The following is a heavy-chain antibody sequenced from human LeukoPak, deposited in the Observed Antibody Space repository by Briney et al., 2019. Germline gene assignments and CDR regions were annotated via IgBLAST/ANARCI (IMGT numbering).Heavy chain of an antibody. J-gene: IGHJ4*02. Sequence: GGSLRLSCAASGFTFSTYWMHWVRQAPGKGLEWVSGITSNTASTYYADSVKGRFSISRDNSKNTLYLQMSSLRADDTAVYYCAKGSATSRPYYFDYWGQGTLVTVSS. D-gene: IGHD2-2*01. CDR1: GFTFSTYW. CDR2: ITSNTAST. V-gene: IGHV3-23*01. CDR3: AKGSATSRPYYFDY.